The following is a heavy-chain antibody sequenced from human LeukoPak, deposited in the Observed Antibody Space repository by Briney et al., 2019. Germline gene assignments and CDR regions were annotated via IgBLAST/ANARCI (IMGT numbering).Heavy chain of an antibody. D-gene: IGHD6-13*01. J-gene: IGHJ4*02. Sequence: GGSLRLSCAASGFTFSSYTMNWVRQAPGKGLEWVSYISSSSSTIYYADSVKGRFIISRDNAKNSLYLQMNSLGAEDTALYYCARVLGMYSSSWPSDYWGPGTLVTVSS. CDR1: GFTFSSYT. CDR2: ISSSSSTI. CDR3: ARVLGMYSSSWPSDY. V-gene: IGHV3-48*04.